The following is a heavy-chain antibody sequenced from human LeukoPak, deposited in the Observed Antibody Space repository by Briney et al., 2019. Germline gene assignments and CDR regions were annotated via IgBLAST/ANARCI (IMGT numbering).Heavy chain of an antibody. CDR2: IYYSGST. CDR3: ASGGYCGSTSCYPNWFDP. J-gene: IGHJ5*02. D-gene: IGHD2-2*01. V-gene: IGHV4-59*01. Sequence: SETLSLTCTVSGGSISSYYWSWIRQPPGKGLEWIGYIYYSGSTNYNPSLKSRVTISVDTSKNQFSLKLSSVTAADTAVYYCASGGYCGSTSCYPNWFDPWGQGTLVTVSS. CDR1: GGSISSYY.